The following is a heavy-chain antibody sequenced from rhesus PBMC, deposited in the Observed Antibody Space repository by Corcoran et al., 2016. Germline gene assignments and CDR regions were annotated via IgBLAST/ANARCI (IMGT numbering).Heavy chain of an antibody. CDR1: GYTFTDHT. D-gene: IGHD1-26*01. CDR2: VDPEDGEA. V-gene: IGHV1-111*02. J-gene: IGHJ4*01. Sequence: EVHLVQSGAEVKKPGATVKISGKASGYTFTDHTINRCGQAPGKGLEWMDGVDPEDGEADYAQKFQERITITADISTDTAYMELSSLRSEDTAVYYCARGNWRFDYWGQEVLVTVSS. CDR3: ARGNWRFDY.